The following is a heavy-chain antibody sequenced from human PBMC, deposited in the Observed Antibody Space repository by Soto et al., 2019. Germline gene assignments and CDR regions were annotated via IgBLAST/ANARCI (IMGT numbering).Heavy chain of an antibody. CDR2: MSNDGTKQ. CDR1: GFTFRTDG. CDR3: AKEYGSTWIDH. V-gene: IGHV3-30*18. J-gene: IGHJ4*02. D-gene: IGHD6-13*01. Sequence: WGSLRLSCAASGFTFRTDGMHCVRQAPGQGLAWVAAMSNDGTKQYYVDSVKGRFTISRDNSRNTLFLQLNSLRDEDTAVYYCAKEYGSTWIDHWGQGT.